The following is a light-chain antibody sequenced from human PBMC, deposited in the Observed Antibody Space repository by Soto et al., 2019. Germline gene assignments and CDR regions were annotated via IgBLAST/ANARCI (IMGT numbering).Light chain of an antibody. Sequence: QSVLTQPASVSGSPGQSITISCTGTSSDVGSYTLVSWYQQHPGRVPKLMIYEGTKRPSGVSNRFSGSKSGNTASLTISGLQAEDEAYYYCSSHASSRTFVVFGGGTKVTDL. V-gene: IGLV2-23*03. CDR2: EGT. J-gene: IGLJ2*01. CDR3: SSHASSRTFVV. CDR1: SSDVGSYTL.